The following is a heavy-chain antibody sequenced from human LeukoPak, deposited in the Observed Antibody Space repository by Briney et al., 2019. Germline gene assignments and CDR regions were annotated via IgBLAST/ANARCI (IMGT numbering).Heavy chain of an antibody. CDR1: GYSFTNYW. CDR3: ARRVLYSSSSGYFDY. V-gene: IGHV5-51*01. J-gene: IGHJ4*02. CDR2: IYPGDSDT. D-gene: IGHD6-6*01. Sequence: GESLKISCKGYGYSFTNYWIGWVRQMPGKGLEWMGIIYPGDSDTRYSPSFQGQVTISADKSISTAYLQWSSLKASDTAMYNCARRVLYSSSSGYFDYWGQGTLVTVSS.